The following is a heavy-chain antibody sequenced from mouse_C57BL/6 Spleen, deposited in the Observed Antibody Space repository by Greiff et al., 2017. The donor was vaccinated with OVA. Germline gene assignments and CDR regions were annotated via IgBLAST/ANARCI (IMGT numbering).Heavy chain of an antibody. Sequence: QVQLQQSGPELVRPGVSVKISCKGSGYTFTDYAMHWVKQSHAKSLEWIGVISTYYGDASYNQKFKDKATLTVAKSSSTASMELARLTSEDSAVYYCGGVITTVPFAYWGQGTLVTVSA. D-gene: IGHD1-1*01. CDR1: GYTFTDYA. CDR2: ISTYYGDA. CDR3: GGVITTVPFAY. V-gene: IGHV1-67*01. J-gene: IGHJ3*01.